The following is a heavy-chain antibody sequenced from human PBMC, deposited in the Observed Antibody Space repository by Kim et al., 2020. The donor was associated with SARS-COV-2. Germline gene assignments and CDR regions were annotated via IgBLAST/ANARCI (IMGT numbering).Heavy chain of an antibody. CDR3: ARDGPPPGYDILTGTNSPGYYGMDV. J-gene: IGHJ6*02. D-gene: IGHD3-9*01. CDR2: IWYDGSNK. CDR1: GFTFSSYG. V-gene: IGHV3-33*01. Sequence: GGSLRLSCAASGFTFSSYGMHWVRQAPGKGLEWVAVIWYDGSNKYYADSVKGRFTISRDNSKNTLYLQMNSLRAEDTAVYYCARDGPPPGYDILTGTNSPGYYGMDVWGQGTTVTVSS.